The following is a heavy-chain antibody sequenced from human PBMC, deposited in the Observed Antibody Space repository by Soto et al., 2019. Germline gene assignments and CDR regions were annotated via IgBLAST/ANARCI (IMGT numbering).Heavy chain of an antibody. J-gene: IGHJ4*02. CDR2: ITSNGDNT. D-gene: IGHD2-2*01. Sequence: VGSLRLSCSASGFTFSNFAMHWVRQAPGKGLEYVSGITSNGDNTYHADSVQGRFTISRDNSKSTLYLQMTSLRVEDTAVYYCVKGNQLLRYYFEYCGRRALVTVSS. CDR3: VKGNQLLRYYFEY. CDR1: GFTFSNFA. V-gene: IGHV3-64D*06.